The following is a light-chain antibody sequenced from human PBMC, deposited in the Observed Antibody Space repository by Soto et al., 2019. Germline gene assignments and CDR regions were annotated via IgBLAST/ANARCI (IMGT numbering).Light chain of an antibody. CDR3: SLYISGSTYV. Sequence: ALTQPASVSGSPGQSITISCTGTSSDVGGYNYVSWYQQHPGKVPKLIIYEVSNRPSGVPDRFSGSKSGSTASLTISGLQAEDEADYYCSLYISGSTYVFGTGTKVTV. CDR2: EVS. J-gene: IGLJ1*01. CDR1: SSDVGGYNY. V-gene: IGLV2-14*01.